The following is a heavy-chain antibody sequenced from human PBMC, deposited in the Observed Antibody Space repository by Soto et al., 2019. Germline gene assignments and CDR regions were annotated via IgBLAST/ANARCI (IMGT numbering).Heavy chain of an antibody. CDR3: ARDIEVWRLDY. J-gene: IGHJ4*02. CDR2: IWYDGSAI. V-gene: IGHV3-33*01. Sequence: QVQLVESGGGVAQPGRSLRLSCAASGFDFSLYGMHWVRQAPGKGLEWVAMIWYDGSAIYYAESVKGRFTISRDNSRRMLYLQMSSLRDEYSAIYICARDIEVWRLDYWGQGTLVTVSS. D-gene: IGHD2-2*01. CDR1: GFDFSLYG.